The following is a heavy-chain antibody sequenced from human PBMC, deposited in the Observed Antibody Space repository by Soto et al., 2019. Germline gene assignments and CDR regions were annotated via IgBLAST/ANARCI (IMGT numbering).Heavy chain of an antibody. J-gene: IGHJ4*02. CDR1: GFTFSNYA. CDR3: AKTPRQWLVYVDY. CDR2: VSGSGGTT. V-gene: IGHV3-23*01. Sequence: EVQLLESGGGLVQPGGSLRLSCVASGFTFSNYAMSWVRQAPGKGLEWVSGVSGSGGTTYYADSVKGRFTGSRDNSKDTLNLQMNSLRAEDTAVYYCAKTPRQWLVYVDYWGQGTLVTVSS. D-gene: IGHD6-19*01.